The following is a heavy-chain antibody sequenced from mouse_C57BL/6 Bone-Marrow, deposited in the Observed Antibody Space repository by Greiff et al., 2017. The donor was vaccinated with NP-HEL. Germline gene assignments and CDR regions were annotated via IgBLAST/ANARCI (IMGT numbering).Heavy chain of an antibody. CDR3: ARDDWDDWYFDV. CDR1: GYTFTSYG. D-gene: IGHD4-1*01. CDR2: IYPRSGNT. V-gene: IGHV1-81*01. J-gene: IGHJ1*03. Sequence: QVQLQQSGAELARPGASVKLSCKASGYTFTSYGISWVKQRTGQGLEWIGEIYPRSGNTYYNEEFKGKATLTADKSSSTAYMELRSLTSEDSAVYFCARDDWDDWYFDVWGTGTTVTVSS.